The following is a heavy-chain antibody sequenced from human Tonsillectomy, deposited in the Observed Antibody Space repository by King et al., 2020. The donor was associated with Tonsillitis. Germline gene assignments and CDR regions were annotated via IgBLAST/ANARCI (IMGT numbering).Heavy chain of an antibody. D-gene: IGHD3-22*01. CDR2: IYNSGNT. CDR1: GFTVSSNY. Sequence: QLVQSGGGLIQPGGSLRLSCAASGFTVSSNYMSWVRQAPGKGLEWVSVIYNSGNTYYADSVQGRFTISRDKSKNTLYPQMNSLRAEDTAVYYCARDRYYDSSGYIYYYYGMDVWGQGTTVTVSS. CDR3: ARDRYYDSSGYIYYYYGMDV. V-gene: IGHV3-53*01. J-gene: IGHJ6*02.